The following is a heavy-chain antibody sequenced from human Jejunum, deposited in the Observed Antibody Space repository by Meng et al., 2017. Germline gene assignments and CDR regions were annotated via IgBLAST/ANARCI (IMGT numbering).Heavy chain of an antibody. D-gene: IGHD6-19*01. J-gene: IGHJ4*02. CDR2: ISYDGTNE. Sequence: QGQLVGSGGGVVQPGRSLRLSCAASGFTFSSYAMHWVRQAPGKGREWVALISYDGTNEDYADSVKDRFTISRDNSKNTLYLQMNTLRTEDTAVYYCARGGPYSSAWGYLDYWGQGTLVTVSS. CDR3: ARGGPYSSAWGYLDY. V-gene: IGHV3-30*01. CDR1: GFTFSSYA.